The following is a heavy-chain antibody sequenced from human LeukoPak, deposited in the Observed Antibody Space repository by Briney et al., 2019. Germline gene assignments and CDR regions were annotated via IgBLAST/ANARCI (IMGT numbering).Heavy chain of an antibody. J-gene: IGHJ4*02. CDR2: IYYSGST. Sequence: SETLSLTCIVSGGSISSYYWSWIRQPPGKGLEWIGYIYYSGSTNYNPSLKSRVTISVDTSKNQFSLKLSSVTAADTAAYYCARGRYSYGSHWGQGTLVTVSS. CDR1: GGSISSYY. V-gene: IGHV4-59*01. D-gene: IGHD5-18*01. CDR3: ARGRYSYGSH.